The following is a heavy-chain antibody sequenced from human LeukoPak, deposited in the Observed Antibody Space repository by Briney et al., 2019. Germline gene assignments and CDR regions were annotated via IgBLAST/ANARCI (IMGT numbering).Heavy chain of an antibody. CDR2: ISWNSGSI. Sequence: GGSLRLSCAASGFTFDDYAMHWVRQAPGKGLEWVSGISWNSGSIGYADSVEGRFTISRDNAKNSLYLQMNSLRAEDTALYYCAKGGGPDIVVVPAAIGFAFDIWGQGTMVTVSS. CDR1: GFTFDDYA. J-gene: IGHJ3*02. D-gene: IGHD2-2*02. CDR3: AKGGGPDIVVVPAAIGFAFDI. V-gene: IGHV3-9*01.